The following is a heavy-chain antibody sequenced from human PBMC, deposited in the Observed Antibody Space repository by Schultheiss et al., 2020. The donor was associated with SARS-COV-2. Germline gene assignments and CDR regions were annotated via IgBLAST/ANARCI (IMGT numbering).Heavy chain of an antibody. Sequence: GGSLRLSCKGSGYSFSSHWIGWVRQMPGKGPEWMGVIQPGDSDTRYSPSFQGQVTISADKSISTAYLQWSSLKASDTAMYYCARWGYYYGSSGYYPTTYDYWGQGTLVTVSS. D-gene: IGHD3-22*01. CDR2: IQPGDSDT. CDR3: ARWGYYYGSSGYYPTTYDY. J-gene: IGHJ4*02. V-gene: IGHV5-51*01. CDR1: GYSFSSHW.